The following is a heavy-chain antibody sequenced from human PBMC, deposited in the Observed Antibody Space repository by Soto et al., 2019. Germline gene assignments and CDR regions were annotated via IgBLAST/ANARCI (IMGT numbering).Heavy chain of an antibody. CDR3: FKDFERQWFGELSGSRWFDP. J-gene: IGHJ5*02. D-gene: IGHD3-10*01. CDR1: GFTFSSYA. Sequence: PGGSLRLSCAASGFTFSSYAMSWVRQAPGKGLEWVSAISGSGGSTYYADSVKGRFTTSRDNSKNTLYLQMNSLRAEDTAVYYCFKDFERQWFGELSGSRWFDPWGQGTLVTVSS. V-gene: IGHV3-23*01. CDR2: ISGSGGST.